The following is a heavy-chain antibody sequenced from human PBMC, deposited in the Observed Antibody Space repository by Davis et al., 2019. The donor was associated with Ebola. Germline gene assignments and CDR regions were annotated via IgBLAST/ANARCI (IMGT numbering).Heavy chain of an antibody. CDR3: ARDLSTHLDT. J-gene: IGHJ5*02. D-gene: IGHD2-2*01. CDR1: GYSFTNYW. Sequence: GESLKISCKGSGYSFTNYWIDWVRQMPGKGLEWMGIIYPGDSDTRYSPSFQGQVTISADKSISTAYLQWSSLKASDTAVYYCARDLSTHLDTWGQGTLVTVSS. V-gene: IGHV5-51*01. CDR2: IYPGDSDT.